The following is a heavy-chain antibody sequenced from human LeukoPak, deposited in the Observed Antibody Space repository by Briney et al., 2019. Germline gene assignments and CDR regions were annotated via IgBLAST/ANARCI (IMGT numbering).Heavy chain of an antibody. CDR1: GGTFSSYA. CDR3: ARGDYVWGSYRYTIDY. V-gene: IGHV1-8*02. Sequence: ASLKVSCKASGGTFSSYAINWVRQATGQGLEWMGWMNPNSGNTGYAQKFQGRVTMTRNTSISTAYMELSSLRSEDTAVYYCARGDYVWGSYRYTIDYWGQGTLVTVSS. D-gene: IGHD3-16*02. CDR2: MNPNSGNT. J-gene: IGHJ4*02.